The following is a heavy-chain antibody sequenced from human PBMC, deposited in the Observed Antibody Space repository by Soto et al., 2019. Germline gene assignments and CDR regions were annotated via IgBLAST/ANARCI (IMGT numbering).Heavy chain of an antibody. CDR3: ARDLRGPYCSSTSCQLWRGTFDY. CDR1: GGTFGSNA. J-gene: IGHJ4*02. Sequence: GASVKVSCKASGGTFGSNAISWVRQVRGQGLEWMGGFSPIFGAPNYAQNFLDRVTITADQFTSTVYLELSSLRSEDTAVYYCARDLRGPYCSSTSCQLWRGTFDYWGQGTLVTVSS. D-gene: IGHD2-2*01. V-gene: IGHV1-69*13. CDR2: FSPIFGAP.